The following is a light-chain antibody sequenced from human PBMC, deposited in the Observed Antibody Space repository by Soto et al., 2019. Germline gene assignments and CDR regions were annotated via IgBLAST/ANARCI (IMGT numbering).Light chain of an antibody. CDR3: NHYGT. Sequence: EIVLTQSPATLSLSPGERATLSCRASQNINSDLAWYQQRPGQAPRLLIYDASNSAAGIPARFSGSGSGTEFTITLTRLQSEDFAVYFCNHYGTFGQGTKVDI. J-gene: IGKJ1*01. CDR1: QNINSD. V-gene: IGKV3-11*01. CDR2: DAS.